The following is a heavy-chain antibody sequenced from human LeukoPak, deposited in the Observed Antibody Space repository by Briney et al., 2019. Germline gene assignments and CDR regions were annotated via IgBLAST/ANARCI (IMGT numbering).Heavy chain of an antibody. J-gene: IGHJ4*02. CDR3: ARLISCSITACYFDY. CDR2: INYSGRT. Sequence: PSETLSLTCTVSGGSISSGSYYWAWIRQPPGRGLEWIRSINYSGRTYYTPSLKSRVTISVDTSKNQFSLKLSSVTAADTSVYYCARLISCSITACYFDYWGQGSLVTVSS. CDR1: GGSISSGSYY. V-gene: IGHV4-39*01. D-gene: IGHD2/OR15-2a*01.